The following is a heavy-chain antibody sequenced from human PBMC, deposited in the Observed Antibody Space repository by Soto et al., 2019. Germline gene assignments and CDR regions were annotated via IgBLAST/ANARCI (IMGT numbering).Heavy chain of an antibody. CDR1: GGSLSDYY. Sequence: SETLSLTCAVSGGSLSDYYWPWIRQSPGKGLEWIGEIHPSGSTYYNPSLRSRVTISVDTSKNQFSLKLTSLTAADTAIYYCARGRDEYKLGNVWGHGTTVTV. CDR3: ARGRDEYKLGNV. V-gene: IGHV4-34*01. CDR2: IHPSGST. D-gene: IGHD1-1*01. J-gene: IGHJ6*02.